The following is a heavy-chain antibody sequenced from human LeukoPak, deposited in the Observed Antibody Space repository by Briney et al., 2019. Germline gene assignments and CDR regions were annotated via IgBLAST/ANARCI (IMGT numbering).Heavy chain of an antibody. Sequence: GASVKVSCKASGYTFTSYGISWVRQAPGQGLEWMGWISAYNGNTNYAQKLQGRVTMTTDISTSTAHMELRSLRSDDTAVYYCARGADGSGSYYNNLEVDLFDYWGQGTLVTVSS. J-gene: IGHJ4*02. D-gene: IGHD3-10*01. CDR1: GYTFTSYG. V-gene: IGHV1-18*01. CDR3: ARGADGSGSYYNNLEVDLFDY. CDR2: ISAYNGNT.